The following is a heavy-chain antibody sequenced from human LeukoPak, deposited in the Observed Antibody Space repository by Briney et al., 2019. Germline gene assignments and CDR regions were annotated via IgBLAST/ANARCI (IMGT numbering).Heavy chain of an antibody. CDR2: INPYSGDT. CDR1: GYTFTDYY. Sequence: ASVKVSCKSSGYTFTDYYIHWVRQAPGQGLEWMGWINPYSGDTNYAQMFQGRVTMTRDTSIDTAYMELSSLRSEDTAVYYCAASGKGFGELAAEFDYWGQGTLVTVSS. J-gene: IGHJ4*02. CDR3: AASGKGFGELAAEFDY. D-gene: IGHD3-10*01. V-gene: IGHV1-2*02.